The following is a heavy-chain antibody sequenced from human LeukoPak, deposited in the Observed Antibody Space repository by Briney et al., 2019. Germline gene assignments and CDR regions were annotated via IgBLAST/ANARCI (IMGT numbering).Heavy chain of an antibody. J-gene: IGHJ4*02. Sequence: GAYLQISSKGSGYSFTSYWISWVRRMPGKGLVWMGRINPSDSYTNYSPSFQGHVTISADKSNSTAYLQWSSLKASDTAMYYCARVWFGELYMDYWGQGTLVTVSS. V-gene: IGHV5-10-1*01. CDR2: INPSDSYT. D-gene: IGHD3-10*01. CDR3: ARVWFGELYMDY. CDR1: GYSFTSYW.